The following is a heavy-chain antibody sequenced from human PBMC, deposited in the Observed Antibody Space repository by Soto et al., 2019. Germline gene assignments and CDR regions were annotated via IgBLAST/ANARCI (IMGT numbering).Heavy chain of an antibody. D-gene: IGHD1-26*01. Sequence: QVQLQESGPGLVKPSQTLSLTCTVSGGSISSGGYYWSWIRQHPGKGLEWIGYIYYSGSTYYNPSLKRRVTTPADTSKNQISLKLSSVTAADTAVYYCAREGGIVGATAADYWGQGTLVTVSS. CDR2: IYYSGST. J-gene: IGHJ4*02. CDR1: GGSISSGGYY. CDR3: AREGGIVGATAADY. V-gene: IGHV4-31*03.